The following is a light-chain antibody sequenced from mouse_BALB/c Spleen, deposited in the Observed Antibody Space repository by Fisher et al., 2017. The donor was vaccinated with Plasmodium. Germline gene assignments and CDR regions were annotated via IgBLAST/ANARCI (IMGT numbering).Light chain of an antibody. Sequence: DIVMTQTTATLSVTPGGSVSLSCRASQSITSNLHWYQQKSHESPRILIKYASKSISGILSRFSGSGSGTYFTLSINRVETEDVGMYFCQKSNSWPLTFDAETNL. CDR2: YAS. CDR1: QSITSN. V-gene: IGKV5-43*01. CDR3: QKSNSWPLT. J-gene: IGKJ5*01.